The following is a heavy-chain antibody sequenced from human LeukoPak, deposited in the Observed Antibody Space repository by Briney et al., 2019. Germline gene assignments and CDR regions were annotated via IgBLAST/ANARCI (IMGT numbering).Heavy chain of an antibody. V-gene: IGHV1-2*02. J-gene: IGHJ4*02. CDR3: ARGPGQLLGFEY. Sequence: ASVKVSCKASGYTFTGYYIHWVRQAPGQGLEWMGWINGNSGGTKYAQAFQGRVTMTRDTSISTAYMELNSLRSDDTAVYFCARGPGQLLGFEYWGQGTLVTVSS. CDR1: GYTFTGYY. CDR2: INGNSGGT. D-gene: IGHD2-21*02.